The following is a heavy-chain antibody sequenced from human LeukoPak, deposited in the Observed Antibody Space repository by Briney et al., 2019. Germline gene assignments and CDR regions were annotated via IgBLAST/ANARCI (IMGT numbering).Heavy chain of an antibody. Sequence: ASVKVSCKASGYTFTSYDINWVRQATGQGLEWMGWMNPNSGNTGYAQKFQGRVTITRDTSASTAYMELSSLRSEDTAVYYCARIDYYDSSGYLYWGQGTLVTVSS. J-gene: IGHJ4*02. CDR1: GYTFTSYD. CDR3: ARIDYYDSSGYLY. CDR2: MNPNSGNT. D-gene: IGHD3-22*01. V-gene: IGHV1-8*01.